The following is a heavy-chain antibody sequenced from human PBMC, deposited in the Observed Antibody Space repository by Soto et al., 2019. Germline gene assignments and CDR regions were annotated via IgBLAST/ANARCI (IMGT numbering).Heavy chain of an antibody. V-gene: IGHV6-1*01. CDR3: ARSEEDSDYYYYGMDV. CDR2: TYYRSRWYS. CDR1: GDTVSSNSVA. J-gene: IGHJ6*02. Sequence: PSQTLSLTCVGSGDTVSSNSVAWNWVRQSPSRGLEWLGRTYYRSRWYSDYAVSVRSRIDINADTSKSQVSLQLNSVTPEDTAVYYCARSEEDSDYYYYGMDVWGQGPTVTVSS. D-gene: IGHD2-15*01.